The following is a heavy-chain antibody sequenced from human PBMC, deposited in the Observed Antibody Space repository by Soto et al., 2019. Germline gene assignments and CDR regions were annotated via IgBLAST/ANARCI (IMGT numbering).Heavy chain of an antibody. CDR3: ARGFQSSSRPMGFDP. CDR1: GGSISSYY. Sequence: QVQLQESGPGLVKPSETLSLTCTVSGGSISSYYWSWIRQPPGKGLEWIGYIFYSGSTNYNPSLKSRVTISIDTSKNQFSLKLTSVTAADTAVYYCARGFQSSSRPMGFDPWGQGTLVTVSS. D-gene: IGHD6-13*01. CDR2: IFYSGST. V-gene: IGHV4-59*01. J-gene: IGHJ5*02.